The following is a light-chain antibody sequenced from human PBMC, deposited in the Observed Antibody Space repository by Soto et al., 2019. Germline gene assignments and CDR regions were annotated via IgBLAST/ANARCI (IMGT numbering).Light chain of an antibody. CDR1: RSDIGAYNF. Sequence: QSALTQPASVSGSPGQSITISCTGTRSDIGAYNFVSWYQQHPGEVPKLMLYDVNVRPAGVSNRFSGSKSGNTAPLTISGLQAEDEADYYCTSGTTSTTMIFGGGTKLTVL. CDR2: DVN. J-gene: IGLJ2*01. V-gene: IGLV2-14*03. CDR3: TSGTTSTTMI.